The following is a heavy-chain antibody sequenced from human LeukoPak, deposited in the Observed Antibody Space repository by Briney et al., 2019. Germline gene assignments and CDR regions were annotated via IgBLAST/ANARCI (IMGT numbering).Heavy chain of an antibody. CDR2: INLEGSQK. V-gene: IGHV3-7*01. CDR3: ARQGDDY. CDR1: GFTFFNYW. D-gene: IGHD3-16*01. J-gene: IGHJ4*01. Sequence: GGSLRLSCAASGFTFFNYWMSWVRQAPGKGLEWVANINLEGSQKYYVDSLKGRFTISRDNANNLLYLQMNSLRAEDTAVYYCARQGDDYWGHGTLVTVSS.